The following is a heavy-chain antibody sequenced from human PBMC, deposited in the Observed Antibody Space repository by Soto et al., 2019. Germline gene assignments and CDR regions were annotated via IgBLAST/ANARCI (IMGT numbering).Heavy chain of an antibody. CDR3: ARGQRIGIITTWFDY. D-gene: IGHD3-22*01. CDR1: VGSFSGYY. J-gene: IGHJ4*02. Sequence: ETLSLTCAVYVGSFSGYYWSWIRQPPGKGLEWIGEINHSGSTNYNPSLKSRVTISVDTSKNQFSLKLSSVTAADTAVYYCARGQRIGIITTWFDYWGQGTLVTVSS. CDR2: INHSGST. V-gene: IGHV4-34*01.